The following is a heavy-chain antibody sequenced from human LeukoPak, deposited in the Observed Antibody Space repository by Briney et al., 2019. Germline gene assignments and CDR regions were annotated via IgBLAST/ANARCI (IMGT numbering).Heavy chain of an antibody. CDR1: GFTFDDYA. Sequence: GRSLRLSCVGSGFTFDDYALHWVRQAPGKGLEWVAGISWDSQTRDYAYSVRGRFTISRDNAKNSLYLQMESLTTDDTAFYYCAKDTEQWLVHDYSWGQGTRVTVSS. CDR2: ISWDSQTR. CDR3: AKDTEQWLVHDYS. D-gene: IGHD6-19*01. V-gene: IGHV3-9*01. J-gene: IGHJ4*02.